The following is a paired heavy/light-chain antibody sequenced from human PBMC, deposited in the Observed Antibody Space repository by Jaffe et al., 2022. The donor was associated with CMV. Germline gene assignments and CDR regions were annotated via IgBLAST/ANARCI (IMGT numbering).Heavy chain of an antibody. D-gene: IGHD6-19*01. CDR2: IIPGSGAT. CDR3: ARVLFGGFGLGWGPKPALNHFGMDV. V-gene: IGHV1-2*02. Sequence: QGQLGQSAAEVKKPGASVRVSCQASGYSFNDNYIQWVRQAPGQGLEWMGWIIPGSGATKYAQKFRGRVIMTRDTSTRTAYMELSRLTSDDTAVYYCARVLFGGFGLGWGPKPALNHFGMDVWGQGTTVIVSS. CDR1: GYSFNDNY. J-gene: IGHJ6*02.
Light chain of an antibody. CDR2: KKN. J-gene: IGLJ2*01. Sequence: SYELTQPPSVSVSPGQTARITCSGDSLPQQSASWYQQKTGQAPVLLIYKKNERPSGIPGRFSGSSSGTTVTLTISGVQAEDEADYYCQSVDSSETYRFGGGTKLTVL. V-gene: IGLV3-25*03. CDR3: QSVDSSETYR. CDR1: SLPQQS.